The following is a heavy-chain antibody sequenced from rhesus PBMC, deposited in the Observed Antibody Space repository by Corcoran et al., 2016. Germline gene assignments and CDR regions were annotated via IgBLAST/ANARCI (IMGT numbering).Heavy chain of an antibody. CDR2: IDGSSGST. CDR1: GGSITVSNW. Sequence: QVQLQESGPAVVKPSETLSLTCAVSGGSITVSNWWSWIRQSPEKGLEWIGAIDGSSGSTEYSPSVKSRVTISIDTSKNQFSLKLSSVTAADTAVFYCVRDARGSNFDYWGQGVLVTVSS. CDR3: VRDARGSNFDY. J-gene: IGHJ4*01. D-gene: IGHD4-29*01. V-gene: IGHV4-93*01.